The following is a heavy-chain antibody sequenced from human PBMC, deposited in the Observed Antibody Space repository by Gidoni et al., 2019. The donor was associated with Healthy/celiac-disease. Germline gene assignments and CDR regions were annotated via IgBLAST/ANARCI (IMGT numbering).Heavy chain of an antibody. D-gene: IGHD3-10*01. V-gene: IGHV4-34*01. CDR3: ARGFRLRYYGSGSPHRWFDP. J-gene: IGHJ5*02. Sequence: QVQLQQWGAGLLKPSETLSLTCAVYGGSSSGYYWRWIRQPPGKGLEWIGEINHSGSTNYNPSLKSRVTISVDTSKNQFSLKLSSVTAADTAVYYCARGFRLRYYGSGSPHRWFDPWGQGTLVTVSS. CDR1: GGSSSGYY. CDR2: INHSGST.